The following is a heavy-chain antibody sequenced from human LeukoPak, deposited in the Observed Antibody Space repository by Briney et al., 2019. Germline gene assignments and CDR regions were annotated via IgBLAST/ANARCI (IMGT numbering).Heavy chain of an antibody. Sequence: GESLKISCKGSGYSFTNYWIGWVRQMPGKGLECMGIIYPGDPDTRYNPSFQGQVTISADKSISTAYLQWSSLKVSDTAMYYCARLQNYNDRIDYWGQGTLVTVSS. V-gene: IGHV5-51*01. CDR2: IYPGDPDT. D-gene: IGHD1-1*01. CDR3: ARLQNYNDRIDY. J-gene: IGHJ4*02. CDR1: GYSFTNYW.